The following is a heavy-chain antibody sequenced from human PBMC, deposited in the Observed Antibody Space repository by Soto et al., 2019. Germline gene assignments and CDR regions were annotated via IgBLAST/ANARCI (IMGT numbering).Heavy chain of an antibody. CDR1: GGTFSSYA. Sequence: QVQLVQSGAEVKKPGSSVKVSCKASGGTFSSYAISWVRQAPGQGLEWMGGIIPIFGTANYAQKFQGRVTITADKSTSTAYMELSSLRAEDTAVYYCARGIGQQLVNGQWFDPWGQGTLVTVSS. D-gene: IGHD6-13*01. V-gene: IGHV1-69*06. CDR3: ARGIGQQLVNGQWFDP. CDR2: IIPIFGTA. J-gene: IGHJ5*02.